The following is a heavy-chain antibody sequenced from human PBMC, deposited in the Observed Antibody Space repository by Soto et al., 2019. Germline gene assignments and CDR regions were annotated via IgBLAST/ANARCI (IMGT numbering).Heavy chain of an antibody. Sequence: PGGSLRLSCAASGFTFSNYAMSWVRQAPGKGLEWVSAITGSGGNTYYADSVKGRFTISRDNPKNTLYLQMNSLRAEDTAVYYCGKEGSVAGRGYFDSGGREPLVTAPS. CDR2: ITGSGGNT. D-gene: IGHD6-19*01. V-gene: IGHV3-23*01. CDR1: GFTFSNYA. CDR3: GKEGSVAGRGYFDS. J-gene: IGHJ4*02.